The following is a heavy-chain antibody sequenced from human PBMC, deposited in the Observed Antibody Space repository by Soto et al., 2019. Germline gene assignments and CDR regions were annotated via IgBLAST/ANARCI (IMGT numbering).Heavy chain of an antibody. J-gene: IGHJ6*02. CDR2: ISGSGGSE. D-gene: IGHD5-18*01. Sequence: GSLRLSCAVSGFTFTSYAMTWVRQAPGKGLEWVSAISGSGGSEFYADSVKGRFTISRDNSKNTLYLQMKSLRAEDTALYYCAKGDTTMITDYYAMDVWGQGTTVTVSS. CDR3: AKGDTTMITDYYAMDV. V-gene: IGHV3-23*01. CDR1: GFTFTSYA.